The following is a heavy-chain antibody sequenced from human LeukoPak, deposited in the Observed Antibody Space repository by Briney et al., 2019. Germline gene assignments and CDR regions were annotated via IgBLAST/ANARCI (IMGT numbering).Heavy chain of an antibody. J-gene: IGHJ6*02. CDR2: INHSGST. V-gene: IGHV4-34*01. CDR1: GGSFSGYY. Sequence: SETLSLTCAVYGGSFSGYYWSWIRQPPGKGLEWIGEINHSGSTNYNPSLKSRVTISVDTSKNQLSLKLSSVTAADTAVYYCARVLRVRGVIAYYYYYSMDVWGQGTTVTVSS. CDR3: ARVLRVRGVIAYYYYYSMDV. D-gene: IGHD3-10*01.